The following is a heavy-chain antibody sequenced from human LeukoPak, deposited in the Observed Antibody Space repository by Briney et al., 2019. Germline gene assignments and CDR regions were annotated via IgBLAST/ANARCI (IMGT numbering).Heavy chain of an antibody. CDR3: ARKGYAAADAFDI. J-gene: IGHJ3*02. V-gene: IGHV1-18*04. CDR2: ISAYNGNT. D-gene: IGHD3-16*01. CDR1: GYTFTGYY. Sequence: ASVKVSCKASGYTFTGYYMHWVRQAPGQGLEWMGWISAYNGNTNYAQKLQGRVTMTTDTSTSTAYMELRSLRSDDTAVYYCARKGYAAADAFDIWGQGTMVTVSS.